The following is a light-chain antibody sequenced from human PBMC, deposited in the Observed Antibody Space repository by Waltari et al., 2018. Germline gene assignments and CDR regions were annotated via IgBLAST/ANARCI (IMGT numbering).Light chain of an antibody. CDR3: NSRDSSGNHVV. Sequence: SSELTQDPVVSVALGQTVRITCQGDSPRSYYASWYQQKPGQAPVLVIYGKNNRPSGIPDRFSGSSSGNTASLTITGAQAEDEADYYCNSRDSSGNHVVFGGGTKLTVL. CDR2: GKN. CDR1: SPRSYY. J-gene: IGLJ2*01. V-gene: IGLV3-19*01.